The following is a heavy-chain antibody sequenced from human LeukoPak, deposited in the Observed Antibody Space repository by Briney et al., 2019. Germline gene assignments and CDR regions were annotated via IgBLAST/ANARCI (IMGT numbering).Heavy chain of an antibody. J-gene: IGHJ4*02. D-gene: IGHD1-1*01. Sequence: PGGSLRLSCAASGFTVSSNYMSWVRQAPGKGLEWVSVIYSGGGTDYADSVKGRFTISRDNSKNTLYLQMNTLRAEDTAVYYCATTKQARRYFDYWGQGTLVTVSS. CDR1: GFTVSSNY. CDR3: ATTKQARRYFDY. V-gene: IGHV3-53*01. CDR2: IYSGGGT.